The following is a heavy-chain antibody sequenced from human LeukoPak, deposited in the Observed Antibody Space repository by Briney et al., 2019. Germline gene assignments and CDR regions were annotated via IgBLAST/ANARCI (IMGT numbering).Heavy chain of an antibody. CDR1: GGTFSSYA. CDR3: ARNTEPYGSGNPGP. Sequence: ASVKVSCKASGGTFSSYAISWVRQAPGQGLEWMGGIIPIFGTANYAQKFQGRVTITADESTSTAYMELSSLRSEDTAVYYCARNTEPYGSGNPGPWGQGTLVTVSS. D-gene: IGHD3-10*01. CDR2: IIPIFGTA. J-gene: IGHJ5*02. V-gene: IGHV1-69*13.